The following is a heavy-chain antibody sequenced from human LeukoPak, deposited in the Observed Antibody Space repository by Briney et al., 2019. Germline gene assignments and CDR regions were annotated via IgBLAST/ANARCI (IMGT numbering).Heavy chain of an antibody. Sequence: PGGSLRLSCAASGFTFSSYWMHWVRQAPGKGLVWVSRINGDGINTNYADSVKGRFTISRDNARNTLYLQMNSLRAEDTAVYYCARGLVDPYYDILTGLMRHYYYGMDVWGQGTTVTVSS. CDR2: INGDGINT. V-gene: IGHV3-74*01. CDR1: GFTFSSYW. CDR3: ARGLVDPYYDILTGLMRHYYYGMDV. J-gene: IGHJ6*02. D-gene: IGHD3-9*01.